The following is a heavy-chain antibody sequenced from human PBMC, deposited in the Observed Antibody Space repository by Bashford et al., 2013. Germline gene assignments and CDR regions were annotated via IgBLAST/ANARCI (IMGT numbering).Heavy chain of an antibody. J-gene: IGHJ4*02. V-gene: IGHV3-69-1*01. CDR3: ARDGGYCSGGSCSGHFDY. Sequence: VRQAPGKGLEWVSSISSSSYIFYADSVKGRFTISRDNAKNSLYLQMNSLRAEDTAVYYCARDGGYCSGGSCSGHFDYWGQGTLVTVSS. D-gene: IGHD2-15*01. CDR2: ISSSSYI.